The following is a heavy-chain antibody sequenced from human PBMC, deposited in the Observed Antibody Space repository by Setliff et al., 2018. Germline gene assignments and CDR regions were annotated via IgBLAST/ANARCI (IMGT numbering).Heavy chain of an antibody. V-gene: IGHV4-59*01. CDR2: IYYSGST. CDR3: ARGGGYYFGYYYYGMDV. CDR1: GGSISSYY. Sequence: SETLSLTCTVSGGSISSYYWSWIRQPPGKGLEWIGYIYYSGSTNYNPSLKSRITISVDTSKNQFSLKLSSVTAADTAVYYCARGGGYYFGYYYYGMDVWGQGTTVTVSS. D-gene: IGHD3-22*01. J-gene: IGHJ6*02.